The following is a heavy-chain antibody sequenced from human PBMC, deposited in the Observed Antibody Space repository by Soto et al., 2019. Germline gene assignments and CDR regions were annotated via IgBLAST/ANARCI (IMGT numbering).Heavy chain of an antibody. V-gene: IGHV3-74*01. CDR3: VRDVQCITTSCDGNWFDP. J-gene: IGHJ5*02. Sequence: EVQLVESGGGLVQPGGSLRLSCAASGFTFSTYWMHWIRQVPGKGLEWVSRINSDASHTYYADSVKGRFTISRDNDKNTLHLEMNSLRAEDTAVYYCVRDVQCITTSCDGNWFDPWGQGTLVTVSS. CDR1: GFTFSTYW. CDR2: INSDASHT. D-gene: IGHD2-2*01.